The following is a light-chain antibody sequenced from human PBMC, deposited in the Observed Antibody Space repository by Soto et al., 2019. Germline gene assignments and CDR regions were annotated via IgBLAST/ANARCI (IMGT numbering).Light chain of an antibody. CDR2: DVN. V-gene: IGLV2-11*01. Sequence: QSALTQPRSVSGSPGQSVTISCTGTSNDVGGYNYVSWYQQHPGKAPKLLISDVNKRPSGVPDRFSGSKSGNTASLIISGLQAEAEADYYCCSYAGSATGVFGGGTKLTVL. CDR1: SNDVGGYNY. J-gene: IGLJ3*02. CDR3: CSYAGSATGV.